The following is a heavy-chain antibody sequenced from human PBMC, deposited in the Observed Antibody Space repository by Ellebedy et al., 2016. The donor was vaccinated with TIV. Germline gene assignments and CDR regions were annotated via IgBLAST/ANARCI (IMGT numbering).Heavy chain of an antibody. J-gene: IGHJ5*02. CDR1: GGTFSSYA. D-gene: IGHD2-2*01. V-gene: IGHV1-69*13. CDR2: IIPIFGTA. Sequence: AASVKVSCKASGGTFSSYAISWVRQAPGQGLEWMGGIIPIFGTANYAQKFQGRVTITADESTSTAYMELSSLRSEDTAVYYCARVLVPPYNWFDPWGQGTLVTVSS. CDR3: ARVLVPPYNWFDP.